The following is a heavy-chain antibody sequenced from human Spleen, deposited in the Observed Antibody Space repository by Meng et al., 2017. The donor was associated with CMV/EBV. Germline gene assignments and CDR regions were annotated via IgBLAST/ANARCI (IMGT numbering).Heavy chain of an antibody. D-gene: IGHD3-22*01. CDR3: TRDLVGYDAFDV. Sequence: ASVKVSCKTSGYTFMSYYIHWVRQAPGQGLEWMGRINPDGGSKTYAQSFQDRVTLTSDTSTSTVYMELSSLRSEDTAVYYRTRDLVGYDAFDVWGQGTMVTVSS. CDR1: GYTFMSYY. CDR2: INPDGGSK. V-gene: IGHV1-46*01. J-gene: IGHJ3*01.